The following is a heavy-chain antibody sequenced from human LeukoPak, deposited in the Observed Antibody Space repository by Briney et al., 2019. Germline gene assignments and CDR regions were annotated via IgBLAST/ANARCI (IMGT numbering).Heavy chain of an antibody. Sequence: GGSLRLSCAASGFTFSSYGMHWVRQAPGKGLEWVALISYDGSNKYYADSVKGRFTISRDISKNTLYLQMNSLRAEDTAVYYCATSGSYRFDYWGQGTLVTVSS. J-gene: IGHJ4*02. CDR1: GFTFSSYG. V-gene: IGHV3-30*03. D-gene: IGHD1-26*01. CDR2: ISYDGSNK. CDR3: ATSGSYRFDY.